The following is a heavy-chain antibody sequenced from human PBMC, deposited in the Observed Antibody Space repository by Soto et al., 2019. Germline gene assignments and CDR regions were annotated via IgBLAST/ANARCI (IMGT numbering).Heavy chain of an antibody. V-gene: IGHV1-18*01. CDR2: ISPYNGNP. Sequence: QVQLVQSGAEVKKPGASVKVSCKASGYTFTSYGISWVRQAPGQGLEWMRWISPYNGNPNYAQKLQGRVTMTTVSSTSTGYMELRSLRSDATAVYYCARDGTMIVVVIDYYYYGMDVWGQGTTVTVSS. J-gene: IGHJ6*02. CDR1: GYTFTSYG. D-gene: IGHD3-22*01. CDR3: ARDGTMIVVVIDYYYYGMDV.